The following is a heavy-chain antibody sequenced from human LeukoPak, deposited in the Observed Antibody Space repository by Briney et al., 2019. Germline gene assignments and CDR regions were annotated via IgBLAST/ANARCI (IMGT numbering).Heavy chain of an antibody. V-gene: IGHV3-23*01. D-gene: IGHD1-26*01. CDR1: GFSLNNYA. J-gene: IGHJ4*02. Sequence: GGSLRLSCAASGFSLNNYAMNWARQATGKGLEWVSAISASGGTTYNSDSVKGRFTISRDSAKNTLYLQINSLRAEDSAVYYCAKAKSGSSFFDYWGQGTLVTVSS. CDR3: AKAKSGSSFFDY. CDR2: ISASGGTT.